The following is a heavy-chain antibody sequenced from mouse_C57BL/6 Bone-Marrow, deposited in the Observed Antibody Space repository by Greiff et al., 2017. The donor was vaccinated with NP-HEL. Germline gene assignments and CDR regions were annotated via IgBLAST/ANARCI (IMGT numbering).Heavy chain of an antibody. J-gene: IGHJ1*03. Sequence: DVQLVESGGGLVQPGESLKLSCESNEYEFPSHDMSWVRKTPEKRLELVAAINSDGGSTYYPDTKERRFIISRDNTKKTLYLQMSSLRSEDTALYYCAVLRRYWYFDVWGTGTTVTVSS. CDR3: AVLRRYWYFDV. CDR2: INSDGGST. V-gene: IGHV5-2*01. CDR1: EYEFPSHD. D-gene: IGHD1-1*01.